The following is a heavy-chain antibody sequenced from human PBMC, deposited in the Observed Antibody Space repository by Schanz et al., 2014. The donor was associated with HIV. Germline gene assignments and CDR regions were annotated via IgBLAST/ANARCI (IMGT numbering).Heavy chain of an antibody. V-gene: IGHV3-30*18. Sequence: VHLVESGGGLVKPGGSLRLSCAVSGFTFSTYGMHWVRQSPGKGLEWMAVISYDGSKKYYGDSVKGRFTISRDNSKNTLYVELNSLRPEDTAVYYCAKDGSRKVRFLEGPGYYLDHWGQGALVTVSS. CDR3: AKDGSRKVRFLEGPGYYLDH. CDR1: GFTFSTYG. D-gene: IGHD3-3*01. CDR2: ISYDGSKK. J-gene: IGHJ4*02.